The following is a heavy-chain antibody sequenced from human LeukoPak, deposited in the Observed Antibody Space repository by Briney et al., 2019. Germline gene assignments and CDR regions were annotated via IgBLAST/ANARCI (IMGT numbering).Heavy chain of an antibody. Sequence: GGSLRLSCAASGFTFSDYYMSWIRQAPGKGLEWVSYISSSGSTIYYADSVKGRFTISRDNAKNSLYLQMNSLRAEDTAVYYCARDRRPYYYDGSGYYFALGGQGTLVTVSS. V-gene: IGHV3-11*01. CDR1: GFTFSDYY. D-gene: IGHD3-22*01. J-gene: IGHJ4*02. CDR2: ISSSGSTI. CDR3: ARDRRPYYYDGSGYYFAL.